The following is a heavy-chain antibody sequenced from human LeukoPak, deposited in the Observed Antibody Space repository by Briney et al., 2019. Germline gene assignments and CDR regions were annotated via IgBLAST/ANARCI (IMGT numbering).Heavy chain of an antibody. Sequence: PGGSLRLSCAASGFTVSSNYMSWVRQAPGKGLEWVSSISSSSSYIYYADSVKGRFTISRDNAKNSLYLQMNSLRAEDTAVYYCARDRRCSSTSCYPSVNDYWGQGTLVTVSS. CDR2: ISSSSSYI. V-gene: IGHV3-21*01. CDR3: ARDRRCSSTSCYPSVNDY. CDR1: GFTVSSNY. J-gene: IGHJ4*02. D-gene: IGHD2-2*01.